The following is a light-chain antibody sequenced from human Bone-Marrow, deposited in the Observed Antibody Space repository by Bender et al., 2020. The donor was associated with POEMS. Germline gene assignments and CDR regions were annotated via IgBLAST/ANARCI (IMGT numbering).Light chain of an antibody. Sequence: SYELIQPTSVSVSPGQTASITCSGDKLGDKYVCWYQQKSGQSPILLIYQDKKRPSGIPERFSGSNSGNTATLTISGSQPTDEADYYCQAWDRSVVFGGGSKLTVL. V-gene: IGLV3-1*01. CDR1: KLGDKY. CDR2: QDK. J-gene: IGLJ2*01. CDR3: QAWDRSVV.